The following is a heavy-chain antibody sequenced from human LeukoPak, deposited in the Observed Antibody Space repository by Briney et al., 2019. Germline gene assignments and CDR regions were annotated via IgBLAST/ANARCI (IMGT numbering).Heavy chain of an antibody. CDR2: IYSGGNA. J-gene: IGHJ4*02. V-gene: IGHV3-66*04. Sequence: TGGSLRLSCAASGLTVSSNYMSWVRQAPGKGLEWVSVIYSGGNAYQADSVKGRFIISRDKSKNTLYPQMNSLRAEDTAVYHCARHGSGSLYFDYWGQGTLVTVSS. D-gene: IGHD3-10*01. CDR1: GLTVSSNY. CDR3: ARHGSGSLYFDY.